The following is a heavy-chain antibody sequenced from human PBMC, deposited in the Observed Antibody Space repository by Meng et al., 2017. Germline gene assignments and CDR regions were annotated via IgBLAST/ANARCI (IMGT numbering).Heavy chain of an antibody. CDR1: GFTFSNAW. Sequence: ETLSLTCAASGFTFSNAWMSWVRQAPGKGLEWVGRIKSKTDGGTTDYAAPVKGRFTISRDDSKNTLYLQMNSLKTEDTAVYYCTTGVITFGGVIVFDYWGQGTLVT. D-gene: IGHD3-16*02. V-gene: IGHV3-15*01. J-gene: IGHJ4*02. CDR2: IKSKTDGGTT. CDR3: TTGVITFGGVIVFDY.